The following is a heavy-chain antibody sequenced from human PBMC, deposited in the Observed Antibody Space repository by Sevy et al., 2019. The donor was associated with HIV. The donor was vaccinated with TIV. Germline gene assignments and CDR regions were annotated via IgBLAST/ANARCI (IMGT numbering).Heavy chain of an antibody. CDR1: GFSFSNYW. J-gene: IGHJ3*01. Sequence: GGSLRLSCVASGFSFSNYWMTWVRQAPGKGLEWVANIKPDGSGKYYVDSVKGRFSHSSHNAKNSLFLQMNSLRAGDKAVYYSAAGDDYDGGAFVNAFDVWGRGTVVTVSS. D-gene: IGHD3-22*01. V-gene: IGHV3-7*01. CDR2: IKPDGSGK. CDR3: AAGDDYDGGAFVNAFDV.